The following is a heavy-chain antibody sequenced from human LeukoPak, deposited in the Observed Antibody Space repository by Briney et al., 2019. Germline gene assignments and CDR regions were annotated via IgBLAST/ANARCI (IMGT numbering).Heavy chain of an antibody. CDR2: IYHSGST. Sequence: SETLSLTCAVSGYSISSGYYWGWIRQPPGKGREWIGSIYHSGSTYYNPSLKSRVTISVDTSKNQFSLKLSSVTAADTAVYYCARGNLWPTYDYVWGSYRPLDYWGQGTLVTVSS. J-gene: IGHJ4*02. CDR3: ARGNLWPTYDYVWGSYRPLDY. CDR1: GYSISSGYY. V-gene: IGHV4-38-2*01. D-gene: IGHD3-16*02.